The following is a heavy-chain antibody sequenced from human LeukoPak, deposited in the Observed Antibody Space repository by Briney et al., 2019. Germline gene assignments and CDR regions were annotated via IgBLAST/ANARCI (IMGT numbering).Heavy chain of an antibody. J-gene: IGHJ6*03. CDR1: GYTFTNHA. CDR3: ARAYPAVPRYYYYYYYMDV. CDR2: INTNTGNP. Sequence: VASVKVSCKASGYTFTNHAMNWVRQAPGQGLEWMGWINTNTGNPTYAQGFTGRFVFSLDTSVSTAYLQISSLKAEDTAVYYCARAYPAVPRYYYYYYYMDVWGKGTTVTVSS. D-gene: IGHD2-2*01. V-gene: IGHV7-4-1*02.